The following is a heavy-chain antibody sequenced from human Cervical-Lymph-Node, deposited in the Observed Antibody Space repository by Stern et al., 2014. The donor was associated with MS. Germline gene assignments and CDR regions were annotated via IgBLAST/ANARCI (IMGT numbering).Heavy chain of an antibody. CDR3: ARAAYSTSSYNY. CDR2: IIPIFGTA. J-gene: IGHJ4*02. Sequence: VQLLQSGAEVKKPGSSVKVSCKASGGTFNTNVISWVRQAPGQGLEWMGGIIPIFGTALYAQKFQGRVTITANEPTRAVYMELSSLRSEDTAVYYCARAAYSTSSYNYWGQGTLVIVSS. CDR1: GGTFNTNV. V-gene: IGHV1-69*01. D-gene: IGHD6-6*01.